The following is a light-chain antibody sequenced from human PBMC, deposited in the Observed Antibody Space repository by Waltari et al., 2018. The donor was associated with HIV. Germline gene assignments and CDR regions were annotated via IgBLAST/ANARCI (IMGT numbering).Light chain of an antibody. Sequence: QSALAQPASVSGSPGQSITISCTGTSSDVGGYTYVSWYQQHPDKAPKLIVYEVSNRPSGVSNRFSGSKSGNTASLTISGLQAEDEADYYCSSYTSSSTPVVFGGGTKLTVL. CDR2: EVS. V-gene: IGLV2-14*01. CDR1: SSDVGGYTY. J-gene: IGLJ2*01. CDR3: SSYTSSSTPVV.